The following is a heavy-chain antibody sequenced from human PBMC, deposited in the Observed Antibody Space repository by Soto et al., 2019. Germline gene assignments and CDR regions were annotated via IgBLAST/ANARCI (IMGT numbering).Heavy chain of an antibody. CDR1: GGSIGSSSYY. V-gene: IGHV4-39*01. CDR3: ASILWVGETGENWFDP. J-gene: IGHJ5*02. D-gene: IGHD3-10*01. Sequence: SATLSLTCTVSGGSIGSSSYYWGWIRRPPGKGLEWIGSIYYSGSTYYNPSLQSRVTISVDTSKTQFSLKLSTVTAADRAVYYCASILWVGETGENWFDPWGQGILVTIYS. CDR2: IYYSGST.